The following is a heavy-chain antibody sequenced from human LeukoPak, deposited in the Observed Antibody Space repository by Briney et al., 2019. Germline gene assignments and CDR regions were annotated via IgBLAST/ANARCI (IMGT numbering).Heavy chain of an antibody. V-gene: IGHV3-7*01. D-gene: IGHD2-2*01. Sequence: GGSLRLSCAASGFTFSSYWLSWVRQAPGKGLEWVGNIKQDGSEKYYVGSVKGRFTISRDNAKHSLYLQINSLRAADTAGYYCTRGGLVVPAHFDYWGQGTLVTVSS. CDR2: IKQDGSEK. CDR3: TRGGLVVPAHFDY. J-gene: IGHJ4*02. CDR1: GFTFSSYW.